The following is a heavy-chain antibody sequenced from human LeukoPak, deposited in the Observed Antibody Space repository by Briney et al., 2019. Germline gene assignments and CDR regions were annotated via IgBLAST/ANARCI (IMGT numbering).Heavy chain of an antibody. D-gene: IGHD4-17*01. CDR1: GFTFSSYA. Sequence: PGGSLRLSCAASGFTFSSYAMSWVRQAPGKGLEWVSYISSISTTIYYADSVKGRFTISRDNAKNSLYLQMNSLRAEDTAVYYCARVSLYGDYAEDDYWGQGTLVTVSS. CDR3: ARVSLYGDYAEDDY. J-gene: IGHJ4*02. CDR2: ISSISTTI. V-gene: IGHV3-48*01.